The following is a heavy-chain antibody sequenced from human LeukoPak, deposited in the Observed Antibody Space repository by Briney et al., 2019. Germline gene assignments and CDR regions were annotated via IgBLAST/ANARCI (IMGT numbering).Heavy chain of an antibody. CDR3: AQMPDGYNGVVDY. D-gene: IGHD5-24*01. CDR1: GGTFSTYA. V-gene: IGHV1-69*05. CDR2: IIPIFGTA. J-gene: IGHJ4*02. Sequence: SLKVSCKASGGTFSTYAISWVRQAPGQRLEWMGRIIPIFGTANCAQKFQGRVTITTDESTSTAYMELSSLRSEDTAEYYCAQMPDGYNGVVDYWGQGTLVTVSS.